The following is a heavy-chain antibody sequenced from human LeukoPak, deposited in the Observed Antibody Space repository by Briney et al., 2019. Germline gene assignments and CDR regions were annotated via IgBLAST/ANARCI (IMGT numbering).Heavy chain of an antibody. CDR2: INPNSGGT. V-gene: IGHV1-2*02. CDR3: VLYYDSSGYYHDAFDI. CDR1: GYTFTGYY. J-gene: IGHJ3*02. Sequence: ASVKVSCKASGYTFTGYYMHWVRQAPGQGLEWMGWINPNSGGTNYAQKFQGRVTMTRDTSISTAYMELSSLRSEDTAVYYCVLYYDSSGYYHDAFDIWGQGTMVTVSS. D-gene: IGHD3-22*01.